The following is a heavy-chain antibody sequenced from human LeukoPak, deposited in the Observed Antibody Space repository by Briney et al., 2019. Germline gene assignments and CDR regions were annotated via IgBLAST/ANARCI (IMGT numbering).Heavy chain of an antibody. V-gene: IGHV3-23*01. D-gene: IGHD6-6*01. J-gene: IGHJ4*02. Sequence: GGSLRLSPAATGFTFSSYAMSCVPPAPGRGLESGSDICGSGGSTSYADSVNGRFTISRDNSKSTLYLQMNSLRAEDTAVDYCAKNPSYSSSSSALFDYWGQGTLVTVSS. CDR3: AKNPSYSSSSSALFDY. CDR2: ICGSGGST. CDR1: GFTFSSYA.